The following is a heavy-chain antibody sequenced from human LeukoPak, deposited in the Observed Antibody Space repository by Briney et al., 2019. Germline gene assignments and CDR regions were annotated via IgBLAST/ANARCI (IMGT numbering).Heavy chain of an antibody. CDR3: AKDLSLLWFGEIESGAFDI. J-gene: IGHJ3*02. D-gene: IGHD3-10*01. CDR1: GFTFSSYA. Sequence: PGGSLRLSCAASGFTFSSYAMSWVRQAPGKGLEWVSAISGSGGSTYYADSVKGRFTITRDNSKNTLYLQMNSLRAEDTAVYYCAKDLSLLWFGEIESGAFDIWGQGTMVTVSS. CDR2: ISGSGGST. V-gene: IGHV3-23*01.